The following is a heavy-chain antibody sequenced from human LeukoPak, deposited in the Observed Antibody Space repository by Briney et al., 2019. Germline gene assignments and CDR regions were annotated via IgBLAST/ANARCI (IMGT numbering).Heavy chain of an antibody. CDR1: GFTFSSYG. J-gene: IGHJ3*02. CDR2: ISGRGVST. V-gene: IGHV3-23*01. CDR3: AKDRDDYVWGSYLGAFDI. D-gene: IGHD3-16*01. Sequence: PGGSLRLSCAAPGFTFSSYGMHWVSQAPGKGLEWVSSISGRGVSTYYADSVKGRFTISRDNSKKTVFLQMNSLRAEDTAVFYCAKDRDDYVWGSYLGAFDIWGQGTMVTVSS.